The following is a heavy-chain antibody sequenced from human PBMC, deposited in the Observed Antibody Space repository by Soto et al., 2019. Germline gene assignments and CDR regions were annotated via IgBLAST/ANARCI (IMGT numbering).Heavy chain of an antibody. CDR2: IIPIPGTA. J-gene: IGHJ6*02. CDR3: ARSQGSSTSLEIYYYYYYGMDV. CDR1: GGTFGSYA. D-gene: IGHD2-2*01. Sequence: QVQLVQSGAEVKKPGSSVKVSCKASGGTFGSYAISWVRQAPGQGLEWMGGIIPIPGTANYAQKFQGRVTIAADESTSTAYMELSSLRSEDTAVYYCARSQGSSTSLEIYYYYYYGMDVWGHGITVTVSS. V-gene: IGHV1-69*01.